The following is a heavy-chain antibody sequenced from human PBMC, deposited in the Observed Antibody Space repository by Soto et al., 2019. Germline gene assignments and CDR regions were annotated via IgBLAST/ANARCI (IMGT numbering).Heavy chain of an antibody. V-gene: IGHV3-33*01. CDR2: IWYDGSNK. J-gene: IGHJ4*02. Sequence: GGSLRLSCAASGFTFSSYGMHWVRQAPGKGLAWVAVIWYDGSNKYYADSVKGRFTISRDNSKNTLYLQMNSLRAEDTAVYYCARAPRYDSSGYNRYWGQGTLVTVSS. CDR3: ARAPRYDSSGYNRY. D-gene: IGHD3-22*01. CDR1: GFTFSSYG.